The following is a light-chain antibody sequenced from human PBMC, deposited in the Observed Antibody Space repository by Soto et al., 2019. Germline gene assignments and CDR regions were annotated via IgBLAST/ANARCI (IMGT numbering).Light chain of an antibody. J-gene: IGLJ3*02. V-gene: IGLV2-23*01. CDR3: CTYAGSSPWV. CDR2: EDN. Sequence: QSALTQPASVSGSPGQSITISCTGTSSDVGNYNLVSWYQQHPVKAPKLIIYEDNKRPSRVSNRFSGSKSGNMASLTISGLQAEDEADYYCCTYAGSSPWVFGGGTKLTVL. CDR1: SSDVGNYNL.